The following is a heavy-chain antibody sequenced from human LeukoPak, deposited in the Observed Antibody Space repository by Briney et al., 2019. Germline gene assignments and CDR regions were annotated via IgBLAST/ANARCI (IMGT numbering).Heavy chain of an antibody. V-gene: IGHV3-7*01. CDR1: GFTFSSNW. CDR2: IKPDGSAE. Sequence: PGTSLRLSCATSGFTFSSNWMSWVRHAPGRGPEWVANIKPDGSAEYYAASVKGRFTVSRDNAKNSLYLQMNSLRAEDTAVYYCARANNSSWHNWGQGTLVTVSS. CDR3: ARANNSSWHN. J-gene: IGHJ4*02. D-gene: IGHD6-13*01.